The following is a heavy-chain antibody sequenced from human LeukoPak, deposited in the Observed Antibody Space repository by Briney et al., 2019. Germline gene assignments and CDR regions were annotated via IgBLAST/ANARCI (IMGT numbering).Heavy chain of an antibody. CDR3: ARAGKRNSPLHY. V-gene: IGHV4-4*02. D-gene: IGHD4-23*01. CDR2: IYHSGST. Sequence: SETLSLTCAVSGGSISSSNWWSWVRQPPGKGLEWIGEIYHSGSTNYNPSLKSRVTISVDRSKNQFSLKLSSVTAADTAVYYCARAGKRNSPLHYWGQGTLVTVSS. J-gene: IGHJ4*02. CDR1: GGSISSSNW.